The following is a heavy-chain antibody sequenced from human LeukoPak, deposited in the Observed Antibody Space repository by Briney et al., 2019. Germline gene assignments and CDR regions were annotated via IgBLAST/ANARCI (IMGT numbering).Heavy chain of an antibody. V-gene: IGHV5-51*01. CDR2: IYPGDYDT. J-gene: IGHJ4*02. D-gene: IGHD2-15*01. CDR1: GYSFTTYW. CDR3: ARYCSGGSCSP. Sequence: GESLKISCNGSGYSFTTYWIGRVRQMPGKGLEWMGIIYPGDYDTRYSPSFQGQVTISADKSTSPAYLQWSSLKASDTAMYYCARYCSGGSCSPWGQGTLVTVSS.